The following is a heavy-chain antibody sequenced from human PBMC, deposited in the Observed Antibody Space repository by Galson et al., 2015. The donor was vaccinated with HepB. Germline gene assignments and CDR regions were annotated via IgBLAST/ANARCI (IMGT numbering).Heavy chain of an antibody. CDR1: GFSLNASEVG. J-gene: IGHJ4*02. CDR2: IYWDGDK. V-gene: IGHV2-5*02. D-gene: IGHD4/OR15-4a*01. Sequence: PALVKPTQTLSLTCTFSGFSLNASEVGVGWIRQPPGKALEWLALIYWDGDKRYNPSLKNRPTITKDTSTNQVGLTLTNMHPVDTATYFCAHRRTYGAYDYWGQGTLVTVSS. CDR3: AHRRTYGAYDY.